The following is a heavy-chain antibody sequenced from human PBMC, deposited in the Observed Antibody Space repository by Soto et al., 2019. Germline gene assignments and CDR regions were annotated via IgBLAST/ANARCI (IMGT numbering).Heavy chain of an antibody. V-gene: IGHV1-18*01. CDR2: ISINHRNT. CDR3: ARGRYCSSPSCYQVYYYGMDV. Sequence: ASVKVSCKASGYTFTKYGISWVRQAPGQGLEWMGWISINHRNTNYAQNLQGRVTMTIDTYTSTAYMELRNLRYDDTAVYFCARGRYCSSPSCYQVYYYGMDVWGQGTTVTVSS. D-gene: IGHD2-2*01. J-gene: IGHJ6*02. CDR1: GYTFTKYG.